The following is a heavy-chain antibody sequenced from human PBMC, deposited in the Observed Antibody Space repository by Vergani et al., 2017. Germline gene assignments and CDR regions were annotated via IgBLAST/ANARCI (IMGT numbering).Heavy chain of an antibody. CDR2: ISYDGSNK. V-gene: IGHV3-30*15. CDR1: GFTFSSYA. Sequence: VQLLESGGGLVQPGGSLRLSCAASGFTFSSYAMSWVRQAPGNGLEWVAVISYDGSNKYYADSVKGRFTISRDNSKKTLYLQMSSLRAEDTAVYYCAREESSGYYYDFDYWGQGTLVTVSS. D-gene: IGHD3-22*01. J-gene: IGHJ4*02. CDR3: AREESSGYYYDFDY.